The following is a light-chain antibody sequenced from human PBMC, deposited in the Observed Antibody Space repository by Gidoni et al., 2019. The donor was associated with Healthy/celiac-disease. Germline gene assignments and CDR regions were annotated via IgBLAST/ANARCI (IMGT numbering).Light chain of an antibody. J-gene: IGLJ2*01. CDR3: SSYTSRSTLV. CDR2: DVT. CDR1: SSDVGGYNY. V-gene: IGLV2-14*03. Sequence: QSALTQPAPASGSPGQSITISCTRTSSDVGGYNYVSWYQQHPGKAPKLMIYDVTNRPSGVSNRFSGSKSGNTASLTISGLQAEDEADYYCSSYTSRSTLVFGGGTKLTVL.